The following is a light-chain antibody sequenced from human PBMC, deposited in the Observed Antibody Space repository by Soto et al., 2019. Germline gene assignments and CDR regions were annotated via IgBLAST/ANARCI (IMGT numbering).Light chain of an antibody. V-gene: IGLV1-44*01. CDR3: AAWDDSLNGHVV. CDR1: SSNIGSNT. Sequence: QSGLTQPPSASGTPGQRVTISCSGSSSNIGSNTVNWYQQITGTAPKLLIYNDNQRPSGVPDRFSGSKSGTSGSLAISGLQSEDEGDYYCAAWDDSLNGHVVFGGGTQLTVL. J-gene: IGLJ2*01. CDR2: NDN.